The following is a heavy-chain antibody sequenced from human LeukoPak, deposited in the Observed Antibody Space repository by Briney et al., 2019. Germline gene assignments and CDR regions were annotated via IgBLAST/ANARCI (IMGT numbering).Heavy chain of an antibody. J-gene: IGHJ4*02. V-gene: IGHV3-23*01. D-gene: IGHD6-13*01. CDR2: ISGSGGST. CDR3: AKDRQLVLFYFDY. CDR1: GFTVSSNY. Sequence: PGGSLRLSCAASGFTVSSNYMSWVRQAPGKGLEWVSAISGSGGSTYYADSVKGRFTISRDNSKNTLYLQMNSLRAEDTAVYYCAKDRQLVLFYFDYWGQGTLVTVSS.